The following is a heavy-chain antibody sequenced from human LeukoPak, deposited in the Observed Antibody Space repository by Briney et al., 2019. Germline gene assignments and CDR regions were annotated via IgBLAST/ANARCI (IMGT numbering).Heavy chain of an antibody. CDR2: INAGNGNT. CDR1: GYTFTNYS. Sequence: AASVKVSCKASGYTFTNYSMHWVRQAPGQRLEWMGWINAGNGNTRYSQRFQGRVTLTRDTSASTSYMGLSSLTSEDTAVYYCARERVSPHWFDYWGQGTLVTVSS. CDR3: ARERVSPHWFDY. D-gene: IGHD1-1*01. V-gene: IGHV1-3*01. J-gene: IGHJ4*02.